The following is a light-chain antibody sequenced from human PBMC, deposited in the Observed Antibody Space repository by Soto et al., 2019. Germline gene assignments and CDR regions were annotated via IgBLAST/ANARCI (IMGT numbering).Light chain of an antibody. CDR3: QQANSFLPLT. Sequence: DIRMTQSPSTLSGSVGDRVTITCRASQTISSWLACYQQKPGKAPKLLIYKASTLKSGVPSRFSGSGSGTDFTLTISSLQPEDFATYYCQQANSFLPLTFGGGTMVDIK. CDR2: KAS. V-gene: IGKV1-5*03. CDR1: QTISSW. J-gene: IGKJ4*01.